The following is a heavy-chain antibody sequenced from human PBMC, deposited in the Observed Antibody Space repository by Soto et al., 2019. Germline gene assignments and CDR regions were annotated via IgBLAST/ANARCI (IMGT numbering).Heavy chain of an antibody. CDR2: FDPEDGET. Sequence: ASVKVSCKVSGYTLTELSMHWVRQAPGKGLEWMGGFDPEDGETIYAQKFQGRVTMTEDTSTDTAYMELSSLRSEDTAVYYCAADIVVVPAAIEEVDNLLDPWGQGSLVTVSS. J-gene: IGHJ5*02. V-gene: IGHV1-24*01. D-gene: IGHD2-2*01. CDR3: AADIVVVPAAIEEVDNLLDP. CDR1: GYTLTELS.